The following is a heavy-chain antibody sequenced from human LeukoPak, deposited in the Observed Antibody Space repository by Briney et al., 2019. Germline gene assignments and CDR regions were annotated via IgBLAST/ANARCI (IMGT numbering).Heavy chain of an antibody. CDR3: ASGPVYDILTGYPKGYYYMDV. J-gene: IGHJ6*03. D-gene: IGHD3-9*01. Sequence: ASVKVSCKASGYTFTSYYMHWARQAPGQGLEWMGIINPSGGSTSYAQKFQGRVTMTRDTSTSTVYMELSSLRSEDTAVYYCASGPVYDILTGYPKGYYYMDVWGKGTTVTISS. V-gene: IGHV1-46*01. CDR1: GYTFTSYY. CDR2: INPSGGST.